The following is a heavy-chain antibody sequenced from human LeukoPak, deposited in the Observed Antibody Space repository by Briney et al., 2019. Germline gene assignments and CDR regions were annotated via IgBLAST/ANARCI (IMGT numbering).Heavy chain of an antibody. CDR3: ARVRGTYYGSGPYYYYGMDV. D-gene: IGHD3-10*01. Sequence: PLQTLSLTCTVSGGSISSGDYYWSWIRQPPGKGLEWIGYIYYSGSTYYNPSLKSRVTISVDTSKNQFSLKLSSVTAADTAVYYCARVRGTYYGSGPYYYYGMDVWGQGTTVTVSS. CDR2: IYYSGST. CDR1: GGSISSGDYY. V-gene: IGHV4-30-4*01. J-gene: IGHJ6*02.